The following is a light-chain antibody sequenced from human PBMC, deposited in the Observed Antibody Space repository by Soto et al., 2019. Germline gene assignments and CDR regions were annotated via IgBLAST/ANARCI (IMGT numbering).Light chain of an antibody. CDR1: SSDVGAYTF. CDR3: SSYTSSSTHV. CDR2: DVS. V-gene: IGLV2-14*03. Sequence: QSVLTQPASVSGSPGQSITISCTGTSSDVGAYTFVSWYQQHPDKVPKLMIFDVSRRPSGVSDRFSGSKSGNTASLTISGLQTEDEADYYCSSYTSSSTHVFGSGTKVTVL. J-gene: IGLJ1*01.